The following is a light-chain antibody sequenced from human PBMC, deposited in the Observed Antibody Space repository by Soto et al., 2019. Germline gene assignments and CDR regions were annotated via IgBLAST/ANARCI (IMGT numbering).Light chain of an antibody. J-gene: IGKJ3*01. CDR1: QSVLYSSNNKNY. CDR2: WAS. CDR3: QQYSSTPLFT. V-gene: IGKV4-1*01. Sequence: DIVMTQSPDSLAVSLGERATINCKSSQSVLYSSNNKNYLAWYQQKPGQPPKLLIYWASTRESGVPDRFSGSGSGTDFTLTISSLQAEDVAVYYCQQYSSTPLFTLGPGTKVDIK.